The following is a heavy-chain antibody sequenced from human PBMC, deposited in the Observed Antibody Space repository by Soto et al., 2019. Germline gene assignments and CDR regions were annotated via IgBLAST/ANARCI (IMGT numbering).Heavy chain of an antibody. CDR2: ISSSSSYI. CDR1: GFTFSSYS. V-gene: IGHV3-21*01. D-gene: IGHD3-10*01. J-gene: IGHJ4*02. CDR3: QGWYYYGSGTPKDSDFDY. Sequence: GGSLRLSCAASGFTFSSYSMNWVRQAPGKGLEWVSSISSSSSYIYYADSVKGRFTISRDNAKNSLYLQMNSLRAEDTAVYYCQGWYYYGSGTPKDSDFDYWGQGTLVTVSS.